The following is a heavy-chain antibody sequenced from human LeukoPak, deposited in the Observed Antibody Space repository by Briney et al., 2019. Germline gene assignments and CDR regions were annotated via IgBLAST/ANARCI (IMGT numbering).Heavy chain of an antibody. D-gene: IGHD2-2*01. CDR3: ARLPMDCSSTSCYVGYFDP. J-gene: IGHJ5*02. V-gene: IGHV4-39*01. CDR2: IYYSGST. Sequence: SETLSLNCTVSGGSINSSSYYWRWIRQPPGRVLEWNGSIYYSGSTYYNPSLKSRVTISVDTSKSQFSLKLSSVTAADTAVYYCARLPMDCSSTSCYVGYFDPWGQGTLVTVSS. CDR1: GGSINSSSYY.